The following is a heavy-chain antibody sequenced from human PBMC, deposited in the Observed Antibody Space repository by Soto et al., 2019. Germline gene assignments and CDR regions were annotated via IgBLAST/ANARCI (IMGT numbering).Heavy chain of an antibody. V-gene: IGHV4-59*01. CDR3: ARMVVTAIQIYFDY. CDR2: IYYTGST. Sequence: SEPLSLTCTVAGGSISSYQWSWIRQAPGKGLEWIGYIYYTGSTNYNPSLKSRVTISVDTSKNQFSLKLSSVTAADTAVYYCARMVVTAIQIYFDYWGQGTLVTVS. CDR1: GGSISSYQ. D-gene: IGHD2-21*02. J-gene: IGHJ4*02.